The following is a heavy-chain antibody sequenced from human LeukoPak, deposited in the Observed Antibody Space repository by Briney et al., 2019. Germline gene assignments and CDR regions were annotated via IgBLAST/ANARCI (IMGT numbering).Heavy chain of an antibody. CDR3: AKRFYGSGSFYGD. V-gene: IGHV3-23*01. CDR1: GFTFSSYA. J-gene: IGHJ4*02. Sequence: SGGSLRLSCAASGFTFSSYAMSWVRQAPGKGLEWVSAISHTGSDTYYADSVKDRFSISRDNSKNTLCLQMNSLRAEDTALYYCAKRFYGSGSFYGDWGRGTLVTVSS. CDR2: ISHTGSDT. D-gene: IGHD3-10*01.